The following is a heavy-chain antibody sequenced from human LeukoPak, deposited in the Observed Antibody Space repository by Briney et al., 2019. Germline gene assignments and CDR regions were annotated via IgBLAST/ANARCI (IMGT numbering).Heavy chain of an antibody. V-gene: IGHV1-69*04. D-gene: IGHD6-19*01. Sequence: SVKVSCKASGGTFSSYAISWVRQAPGQGLEWMGRIIPIFGIANYAQKFQGRVTITADKYTSTAYMELSSLRSEDTAVYYCARDKGTAVEYSSGWYDYWGQGTLVTVSS. CDR3: ARDKGTAVEYSSGWYDY. CDR2: IIPIFGIA. J-gene: IGHJ4*02. CDR1: GGTFSSYA.